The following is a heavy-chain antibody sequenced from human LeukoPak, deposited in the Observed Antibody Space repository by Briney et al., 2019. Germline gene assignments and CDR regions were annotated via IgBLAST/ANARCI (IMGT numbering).Heavy chain of an antibody. CDR3: ARGTNWDYYYYYMDV. CDR1: GFTFSSYW. Sequence: PGGSLRLSCAASGFTFSSYWMSWVRQAPGKGLEWVSVIYSGGSTYYADSVKGRFTISRDNSKNTLYLQMNSLRAEDTAVYYCARGTNWDYYYYYMDVWGKGTTVTISS. J-gene: IGHJ6*03. CDR2: IYSGGST. V-gene: IGHV3-53*01. D-gene: IGHD7-27*01.